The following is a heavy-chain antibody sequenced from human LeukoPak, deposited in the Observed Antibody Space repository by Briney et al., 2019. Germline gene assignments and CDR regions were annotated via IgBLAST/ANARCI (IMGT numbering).Heavy chain of an antibody. CDR2: IYYSGST. Sequence: SETLSLTCTVSGGSISSSSYYWGWIRQPPGKGLEWIGSIYYSGSTYYNPSLKSRVTISVDTSKNQFSLKLSSVTAADTAVYYCARHPDHDYSNDGAFDIRRQGTMVTVSS. CDR1: GGSISSSSYY. J-gene: IGHJ3*02. V-gene: IGHV4-39*01. CDR3: ARHPDHDYSNDGAFDI. D-gene: IGHD4-11*01.